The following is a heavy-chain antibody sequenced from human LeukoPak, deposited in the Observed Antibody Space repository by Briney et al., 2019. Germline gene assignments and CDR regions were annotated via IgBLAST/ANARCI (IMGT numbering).Heavy chain of an antibody. J-gene: IGHJ4*02. D-gene: IGHD2-2*01. CDR2: ISYDGYYK. CDR3: AREGVPAARTYYFDY. V-gene: IGHV3-30-3*01. CDR1: GFTFSTYA. Sequence: GGSLRLSCAASGFTFSTYAMHWVRQAPGKGLEWMAVISYDGYYKYYADSVKGRFTISRDNSKNTLYLQMNSLRAEDTAVYYCAREGVPAARTYYFDYWGQGTLVTVSS.